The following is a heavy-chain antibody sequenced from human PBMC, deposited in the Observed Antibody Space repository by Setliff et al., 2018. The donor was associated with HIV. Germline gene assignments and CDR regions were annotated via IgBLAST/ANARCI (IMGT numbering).Heavy chain of an antibody. CDR1: GGSSSDYY. Sequence: ASETLSLTCAVYGGSSSDYYWNWIRQPPGKGLEWIGEIIHSGSINYNPSLKSRVTISVDTYNNQFSLNMNSVNAADTAVYYCARGYASGYDAYGYWGQGTLVTVSS. D-gene: IGHD5-12*01. V-gene: IGHV4-34*01. J-gene: IGHJ4*02. CDR3: ARGYASGYDAYGY. CDR2: IIHSGSI.